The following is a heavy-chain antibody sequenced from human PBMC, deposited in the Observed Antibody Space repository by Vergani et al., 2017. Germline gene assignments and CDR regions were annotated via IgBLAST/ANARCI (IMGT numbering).Heavy chain of an antibody. Sequence: QVHLVESGGGVVQPGRSLRLSCVVSGFTSSYYGMHWVRQAPGKGLEWVAVISYDGTQKYYADSVKGRFTISRDNSKSTLYLQMNSLRTEDTAVYYCAXKSCGTPGCQIGYFREWGQGTLVTVSS. V-gene: IGHV3-30*03. CDR1: GFTSSYYG. CDR3: AXKSCGTPGCQIGYFRE. D-gene: IGHD1-1*01. J-gene: IGHJ1*01. CDR2: ISYDGTQK.